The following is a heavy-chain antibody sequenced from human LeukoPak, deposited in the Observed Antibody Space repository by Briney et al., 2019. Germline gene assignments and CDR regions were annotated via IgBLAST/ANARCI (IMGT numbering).Heavy chain of an antibody. CDR2: ISGSGGST. D-gene: IGHD2-21*02. CDR1: GFTFSSYA. V-gene: IGHV3-23*01. Sequence: PGGSLGLSCAASGFTFSSYAMSWVRQAPGKGLEWVSAISGSGGSTYYADSVKGRFTISRDNSKNTLYLQMNSLRAEDTAVYYCAKCPTVVVTALSAYWGQGTLVTVSS. CDR3: AKCPTVVVTALSAY. J-gene: IGHJ4*02.